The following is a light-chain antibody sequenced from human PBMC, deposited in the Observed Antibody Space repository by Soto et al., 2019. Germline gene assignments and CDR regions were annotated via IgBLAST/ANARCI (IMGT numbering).Light chain of an antibody. V-gene: IGKV1-5*01. J-gene: IGKJ1*01. CDR2: DAS. CDR3: QQYNSYLT. Sequence: DIPMTQSPSPLSASVGDRVTITCRASQSISSWLAWYQQKPGKAPKLLIYDASSLESGVPSRFSGSGSGTEFTLTISSLQPDDFATYYCQQYNSYLTFGQGTKVEIK. CDR1: QSISSW.